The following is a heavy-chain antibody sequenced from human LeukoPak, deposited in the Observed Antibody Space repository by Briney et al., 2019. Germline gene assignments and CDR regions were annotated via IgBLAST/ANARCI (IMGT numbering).Heavy chain of an antibody. CDR2: INAGNGNR. Sequence: ASVKVSCKASGYTFASYAMHWVRQAPGQRLEWMGWINAGNGNRKYSQKFQGRVTITRDTSASTAYMELSSLRSEDTAVHYCARGYSSGWYPAYWGQGTLVTVSS. CDR3: ARGYSSGWYPAY. V-gene: IGHV1-3*01. CDR1: GYTFASYA. D-gene: IGHD6-19*01. J-gene: IGHJ4*02.